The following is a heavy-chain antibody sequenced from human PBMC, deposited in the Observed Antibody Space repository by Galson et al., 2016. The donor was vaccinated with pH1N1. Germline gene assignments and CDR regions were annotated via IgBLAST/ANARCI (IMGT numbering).Heavy chain of an antibody. V-gene: IGHV3-7*01. CDR1: GFSLSSFW. J-gene: IGHJ4*02. CDR2: INQDGSVK. CDR3: ARAIAQGDSD. D-gene: IGHD2-21*01. Sequence: SLRLSCAASGFSLSSFWMTWVRQAPGKGLEWVANINQDGSVKYYVDSVKGRFTISRDSAKNSLYLQMDSLRAEDTAIYYCARAIAQGDSDWGQGTLVTVSS.